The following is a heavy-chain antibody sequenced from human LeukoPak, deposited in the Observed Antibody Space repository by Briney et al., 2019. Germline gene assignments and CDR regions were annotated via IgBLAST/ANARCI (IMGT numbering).Heavy chain of an antibody. V-gene: IGHV3-30*04. D-gene: IGHD7-27*01. CDR2: ISYDGSNK. CDR1: GFTFSSYA. CDR3: AKDLLGNWFDP. Sequence: PGGSLRLSCAASGFTFSSYAMHWVRQAPGKGLEWVAVISYDGSNKYYADSVKGRFTISRDNSKNTLYLQMNSLRAEDTAVYYCAKDLLGNWFDPWGQGTLVTVSS. J-gene: IGHJ5*02.